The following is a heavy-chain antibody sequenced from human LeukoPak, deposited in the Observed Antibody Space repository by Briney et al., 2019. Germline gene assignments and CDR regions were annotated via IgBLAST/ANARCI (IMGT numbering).Heavy chain of an antibody. CDR1: GGSISSSSYY. D-gene: IGHD6-13*01. CDR3: ARSAAGIAAAGTLDY. J-gene: IGHJ4*02. CDR2: IYYSGST. V-gene: IGHV4-39*01. Sequence: SETLSLTCTVSGGSISSSSYYWGWLRQPPGKGLEWIGSIYYSGSTYYNPSLKSRVTISVDTSKNQFSLKLSSVTAADTAVYYCARSAAGIAAAGTLDYWGQGTLVTVSS.